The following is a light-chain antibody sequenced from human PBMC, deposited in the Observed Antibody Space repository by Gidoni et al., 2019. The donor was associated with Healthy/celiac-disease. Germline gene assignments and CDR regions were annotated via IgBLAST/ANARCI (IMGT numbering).Light chain of an antibody. Sequence: IVLTKSPGTLSLSPGERATLSCRARQSVSSSYLAWYQQKPGQAPRLLIYGASSRANGIPDRFSGSGSGTDFTLTISRLEPEDFAVYYCQQYGSSPRTFGQGTKVEIK. CDR1: QSVSSSY. CDR2: GAS. V-gene: IGKV3-20*01. CDR3: QQYGSSPRT. J-gene: IGKJ1*01.